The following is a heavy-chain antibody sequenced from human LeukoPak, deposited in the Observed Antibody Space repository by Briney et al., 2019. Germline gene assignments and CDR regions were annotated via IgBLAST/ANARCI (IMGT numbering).Heavy chain of an antibody. CDR1: GYSSTNDC. J-gene: IGHJ3*01. D-gene: IGHD3-22*01. V-gene: IGHV5-10-1*01. CDR3: SRHTYYHDRGGEFGYGEAFDV. CDR2: IVSSDCYI. Sequence: GESLKRSSKGSGYSSTNDCITCVGQMPGKGGEWMGRIVSSDCYINYSTDSQGHVTISSDKSISTAYFQWSSMKAADTAVYYCSRHTYYHDRGGEFGYGEAFDVWGEGRVVTVS.